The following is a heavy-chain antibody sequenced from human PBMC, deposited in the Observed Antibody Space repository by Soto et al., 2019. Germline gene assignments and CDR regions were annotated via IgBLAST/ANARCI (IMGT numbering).Heavy chain of an antibody. V-gene: IGHV1-46*01. Sequence: GASVKVSCKASGYTFTSYYMHWVRQAPGQGLEWMGIINPSGGSTSYAQKFQGRVTMTRDTSTSTVYMELSSLRSEDTAVYYCARSKKFYDILTGYYDVHWFDPWGQGTLVTVSS. CDR1: GYTFTSYY. CDR3: ARSKKFYDILTGYYDVHWFDP. J-gene: IGHJ5*02. CDR2: INPSGGST. D-gene: IGHD3-9*01.